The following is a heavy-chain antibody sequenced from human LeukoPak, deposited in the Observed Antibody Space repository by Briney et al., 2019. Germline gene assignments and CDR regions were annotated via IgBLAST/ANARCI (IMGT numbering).Heavy chain of an antibody. CDR1: GFTFSSYA. CDR3: ASTADYSSSWYAQDYYYYYMDV. D-gene: IGHD6-13*01. V-gene: IGHV3-23*01. CDR2: ISGSGGST. Sequence: GGSLRLSCAASGFTFSSYAMSWVRQAPGKGLEWVSAISGSGGSTYYADSVKGRFTISRGNSKNTLYLQMNSLRAEDTAVYYCASTADYSSSWYAQDYYYYYMDVWGKGTTVTVSS. J-gene: IGHJ6*03.